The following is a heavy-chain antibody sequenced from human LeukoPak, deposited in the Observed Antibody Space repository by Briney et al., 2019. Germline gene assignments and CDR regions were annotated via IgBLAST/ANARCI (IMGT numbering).Heavy chain of an antibody. D-gene: IGHD2-15*01. CDR1: GGTFSSYA. Sequence: SVKVSCKASGGTFSSYAISWVRQAPGQGLEWMGRIIPILGIANYAQKFQGRVTITADKSTSTAYMELSSLRSEDTAVYYCARDCSGGSCYEHWGQGTLVAVSS. V-gene: IGHV1-69*04. CDR2: IIPILGIA. CDR3: ARDCSGGSCYEH. J-gene: IGHJ4*02.